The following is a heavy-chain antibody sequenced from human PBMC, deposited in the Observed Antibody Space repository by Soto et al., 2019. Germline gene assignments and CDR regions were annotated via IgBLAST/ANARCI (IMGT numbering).Heavy chain of an antibody. CDR1: GDTFSSNS. CDR2: IIPTFGAA. Sequence: QVQLVQSGAEVRKPGSSVKVSCKASGDTFSSNSFSWVRQAPGQGPAYMGGIIPTFGAANYAQRFQDRLTITADESTTTVYMQRSSLRPDDTAVYYCETPSSGHDFLFEHWGQGTLVTVSS. V-gene: IGHV1-69*01. D-gene: IGHD5-12*01. J-gene: IGHJ4*02. CDR3: ETPSSGHDFLFEH.